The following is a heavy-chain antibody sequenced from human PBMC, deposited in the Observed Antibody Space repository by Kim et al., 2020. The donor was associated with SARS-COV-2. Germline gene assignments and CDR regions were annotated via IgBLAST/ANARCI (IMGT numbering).Heavy chain of an antibody. V-gene: IGHV3-30*18. CDR3: AKDKGSGYYYYYGMDV. J-gene: IGHJ6*02. D-gene: IGHD3-10*01. Sequence: GGSLRLSCAASGFTFSSYGMHWVRQAPGKGLEWVAVISYDGSNKYYADSVKGRFTISRDNSKNTLYLQMNSLRAEDTAVYYCAKDKGSGYYYYYGMDVWGQGTTVTVSS. CDR2: ISYDGSNK. CDR1: GFTFSSYG.